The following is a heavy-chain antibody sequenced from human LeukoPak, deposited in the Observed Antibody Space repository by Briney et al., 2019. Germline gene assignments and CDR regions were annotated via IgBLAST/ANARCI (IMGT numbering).Heavy chain of an antibody. D-gene: IGHD6-19*01. J-gene: IGHJ4*02. CDR2: IYYSGST. CDR3: ARVSGWYQGYYFDY. V-gene: IGHV4-59*01. CDR1: GGSISSYY. Sequence: PSETLSLTCTVSGGSISSYYWSWIRQPPGKGLEWIGYIYYSGSTNYNPSLKSRVTISVDTSKNQFSLKLSSVTAADTAVYYRARVSGWYQGYYFDYWGQGTLVTVSS.